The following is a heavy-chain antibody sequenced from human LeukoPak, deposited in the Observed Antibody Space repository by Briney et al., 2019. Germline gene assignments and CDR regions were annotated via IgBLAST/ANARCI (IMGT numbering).Heavy chain of an antibody. Sequence: GGSLRLSCAASGFTFSSYAMHWVRQAPGKGLEYVSAISSNGGRTYYANSVKGRFTISRDNSKNTLYLQMGSLRAEDMAVYYCARDSGMIVVAPFDYWGQGTLVTVSS. CDR3: ARDSGMIVVAPFDY. D-gene: IGHD3-22*01. CDR1: GFTFSSYA. J-gene: IGHJ4*02. CDR2: ISSNGGRT. V-gene: IGHV3-64*01.